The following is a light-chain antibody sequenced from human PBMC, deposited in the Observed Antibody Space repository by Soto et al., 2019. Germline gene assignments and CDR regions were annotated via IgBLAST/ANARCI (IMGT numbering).Light chain of an antibody. CDR3: SSFTSINTWV. Sequence: QSVLTQPASVSGSPGQSITISCTGTSSDVGGYNYVSWYQQHPGEAPQLMIYEVSNRPSGVSNRFSGSKSGNTASLTISGLQTEDEDDYYCSSFTSINTWVFGGGTKVTVL. CDR2: EVS. J-gene: IGLJ3*02. V-gene: IGLV2-14*01. CDR1: SSDVGGYNY.